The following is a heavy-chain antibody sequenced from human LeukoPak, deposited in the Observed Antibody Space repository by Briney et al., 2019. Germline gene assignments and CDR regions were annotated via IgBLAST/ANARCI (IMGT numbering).Heavy chain of an antibody. J-gene: IGHJ6*02. CDR1: GFTFSSYN. V-gene: IGHV3-48*02. Sequence: PGGSLRLSCAASGFTFSSYNMNWVRQAPGKGLEWVSYISGDSSTIYYADSVKGRFTISRDNAKNSLYLQMNSLSDEDTAVYYCAMYCSTTSDYYYGLDVWGQGTSVTVSS. CDR2: ISGDSSTI. CDR3: AMYCSTTSDYYYGLDV. D-gene: IGHD2-2*01.